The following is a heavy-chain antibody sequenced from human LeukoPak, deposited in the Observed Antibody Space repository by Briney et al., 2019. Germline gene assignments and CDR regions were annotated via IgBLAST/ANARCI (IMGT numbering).Heavy chain of an antibody. V-gene: IGHV4-4*02. Sequence: PSETLSLTCAVSGVSISSSNWWNWVRHPPRKGLEWIGEIHHSGSTNYNPSLKSRVTISVDKSKNQFSLKVSSVTAADTAVYYCARLVGAGKDYYYYYMDVWGKGTTVTVSS. J-gene: IGHJ6*03. CDR1: GVSISSSNW. CDR2: IHHSGST. D-gene: IGHD1-26*01. CDR3: ARLVGAGKDYYYYYMDV.